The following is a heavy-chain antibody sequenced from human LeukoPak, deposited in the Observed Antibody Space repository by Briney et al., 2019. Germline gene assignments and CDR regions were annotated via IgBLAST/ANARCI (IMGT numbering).Heavy chain of an antibody. J-gene: IGHJ3*02. Sequence: SETLSLTCAVAGYSISSGYYWGWIRQPPGKGLEWIGSIYHSGSTYYNPSLKSRVTISADTSKNQFSLKLSSVTAADTAVYYCARPEGATALVAFDIRGQGTMVTVSS. CDR2: IYHSGST. CDR3: ARPEGATALVAFDI. CDR1: GYSISSGYY. D-gene: IGHD1-26*01. V-gene: IGHV4-38-2*01.